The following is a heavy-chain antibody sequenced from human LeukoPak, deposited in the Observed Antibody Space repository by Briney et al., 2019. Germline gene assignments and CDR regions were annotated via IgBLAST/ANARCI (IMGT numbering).Heavy chain of an antibody. D-gene: IGHD3-22*01. CDR3: ARDLDVYYYDSSGYYGFDY. V-gene: IGHV3-21*01. CDR1: GFTFSSYS. Sequence: GGSLRLSCAASGFTFSSYSMNWVRQAPGKGLEWVSSISSSSSYIYYADSVKGRFTISRDNAKNSLYLQMNGLRAEDTAVYYCARDLDVYYYDSSGYYGFDYWGQGTLVTVSS. J-gene: IGHJ4*02. CDR2: ISSSSSYI.